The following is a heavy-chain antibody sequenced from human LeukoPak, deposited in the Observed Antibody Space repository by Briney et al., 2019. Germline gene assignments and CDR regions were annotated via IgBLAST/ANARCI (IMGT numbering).Heavy chain of an antibody. CDR1: GGSFSAYY. CDR3: ARDGNMLYYDSRGSEFLAWYFDL. Sequence: KASETLSLTCAVYGGSFSAYYWSWIRQPPGKGLEWIGEINHSGSTNYNPSLKSRVTISVDTSKNQFSLKLSSVTAADTAVYYCARDGNMLYYDSRGSEFLAWYFDLWGRGTLVSVSS. CDR2: INHSGST. V-gene: IGHV4-34*01. J-gene: IGHJ2*01. D-gene: IGHD3-22*01.